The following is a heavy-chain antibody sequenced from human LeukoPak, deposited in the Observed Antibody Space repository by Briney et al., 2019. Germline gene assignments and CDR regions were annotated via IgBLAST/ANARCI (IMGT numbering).Heavy chain of an antibody. J-gene: IGHJ4*02. V-gene: IGHV3-23*01. CDR3: AKARGATYGTYYFDY. D-gene: IGHD4/OR15-4a*01. CDR2: SGSGGDT. CDR1: GFTFSSYA. Sequence: GGSLRLSCAASGFTFSSYAMNWVRQAPGKGLEWVSISGSGGDTYYADSVKGRFTISRDDSKNTLYLQMNSLRAEDTAVYYCAKARGATYGTYYFDYWGQGTLVTVSS.